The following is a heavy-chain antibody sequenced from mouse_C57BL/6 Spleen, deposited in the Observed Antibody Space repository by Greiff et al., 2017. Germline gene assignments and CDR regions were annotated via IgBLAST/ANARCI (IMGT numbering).Heavy chain of an antibody. CDR2: IDPEDGET. Sequence: EVQLQQSGAELVKPGALVQLSCTASGFNIKDYYMHWVKQRTEQGLEWIGRIDPEDGETKYAPKFQGKATITADTSSNTAYLQLSSLTSEDTAVYYCASPYYYGYDDWYFDVWGTGTTVTVSS. D-gene: IGHD2-2*01. V-gene: IGHV14-2*01. CDR3: ASPYYYGYDDWYFDV. J-gene: IGHJ1*03. CDR1: GFNIKDYY.